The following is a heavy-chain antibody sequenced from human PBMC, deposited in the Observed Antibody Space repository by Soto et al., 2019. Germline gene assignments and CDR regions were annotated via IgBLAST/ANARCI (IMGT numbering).Heavy chain of an antibody. V-gene: IGHV3-21*01. CDR1: RFTFSSYS. CDR2: ISSSSSYI. CDR3: ARDRGNYYGSGSYSDY. J-gene: IGHJ4*02. Sequence: EVQLVESGGGLVKPGGSLRLSCAASRFTFSSYSMNWVRQAPGKGLEWVSSISSSSSYIYYADSVKGRFTISRDNAKNSLYLQMNSLRAEDTAVYYCARDRGNYYGSGSYSDYWGQGTLVTVSS. D-gene: IGHD3-10*01.